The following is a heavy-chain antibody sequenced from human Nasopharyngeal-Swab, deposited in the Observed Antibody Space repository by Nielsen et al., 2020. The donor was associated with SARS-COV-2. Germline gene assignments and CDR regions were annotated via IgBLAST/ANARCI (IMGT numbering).Heavy chain of an antibody. V-gene: IGHV4-34*01. CDR2: INPSGGT. CDR1: GGAFSGFY. J-gene: IGHJ6*02. D-gene: IGHD1-1*01. Sequence: SETLSLTCAVYGGAFSGFYWSWIRQSPGEGLEWIGEINPSGGTAYNPSLKSRVSMSDDTSKNQVFLKLKAVTAADTGLYYCARGRRERAPRYYYYGMDVWGQGTTVSVS. CDR3: ARGRRERAPRYYYYGMDV.